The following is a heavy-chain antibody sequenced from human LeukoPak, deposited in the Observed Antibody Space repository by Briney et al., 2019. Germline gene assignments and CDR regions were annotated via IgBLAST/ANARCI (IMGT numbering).Heavy chain of an antibody. Sequence: SETLSLTCTVSGGSISSSSYYWGWIRQPPGKGLERIGSIYYSGSTYYNPSLKSRVTISVDTSKNQFSLKLSSVTAADTAVYYCARQHQESIAARPFDYWGQGTLVTVSS. CDR3: ARQHQESIAARPFDY. CDR1: GGSISSSSYY. CDR2: IYYSGST. V-gene: IGHV4-39*01. D-gene: IGHD6-6*01. J-gene: IGHJ4*02.